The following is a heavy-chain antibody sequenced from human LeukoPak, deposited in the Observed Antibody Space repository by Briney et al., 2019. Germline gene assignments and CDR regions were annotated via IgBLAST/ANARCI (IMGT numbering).Heavy chain of an antibody. V-gene: IGHV3-53*01. CDR2: IYSGGTT. J-gene: IGHJ4*02. Sequence: PGGSLRLSCAASGVTVSNNFLTWVRQARGKGLEWVSVIYSGGTTYYADSVKGRFTISRDNSKNTLYLQMNSLRAEDTAVYYCAKTGGPWDWGQGTLVIVSS. D-gene: IGHD3-10*01. CDR3: AKTGGPWD. CDR1: GVTVSNNF.